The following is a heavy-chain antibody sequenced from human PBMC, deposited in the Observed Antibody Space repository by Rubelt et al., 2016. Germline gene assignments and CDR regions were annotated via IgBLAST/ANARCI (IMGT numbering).Heavy chain of an antibody. CDR1: GGSISSYY. V-gene: IGHV4-59*08. Sequence: QVQLQESGPGLVKPSETLSLTCTVSGGSISSYYWSWIRQPPGKGLEWIGYIYYSGSTNYNPSLKSRVTISVDTSKNQFSLKLSSVTAADTAVYYCAGSPYYFDYWGQGTLVTVSS. CDR3: AGSPYYFDY. CDR2: IYYSGST. J-gene: IGHJ4*02.